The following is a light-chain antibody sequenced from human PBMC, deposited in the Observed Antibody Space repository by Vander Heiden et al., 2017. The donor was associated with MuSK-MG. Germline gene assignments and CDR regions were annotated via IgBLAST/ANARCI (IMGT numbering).Light chain of an antibody. V-gene: IGKV4-1*01. J-gene: IGKJ3*01. Sequence: DIVLTPSPDSLPVSLGERATINCKSSQSVLYSSNNKNYLAWYQQKPGQPPKLLIYWASTRESGVPDRFSGSGSGTDFTLTISSLQAEDVAVYYCQQYYSTPCTFGPGTKVDIK. CDR2: WAS. CDR3: QQYYSTPCT. CDR1: QSVLYSSNNKNY.